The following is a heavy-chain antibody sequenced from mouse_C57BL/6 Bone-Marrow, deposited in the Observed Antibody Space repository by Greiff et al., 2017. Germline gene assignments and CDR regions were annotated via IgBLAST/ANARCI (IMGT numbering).Heavy chain of an antibody. D-gene: IGHD2-1*01. V-gene: IGHV1-50*01. Sequence: QVQLQQSGAELVKPGASVKLSCKASGYTFTSYWMQWVKQRPGQGLEWIGEIDPSDSYTNYNQKFKGKATLTVDTSSSTAYMQLSSLTSEDSAVYYCARRIYYGNYDAMDYWGQGTSVTVSS. CDR2: IDPSDSYT. J-gene: IGHJ4*01. CDR3: ARRIYYGNYDAMDY. CDR1: GYTFTSYW.